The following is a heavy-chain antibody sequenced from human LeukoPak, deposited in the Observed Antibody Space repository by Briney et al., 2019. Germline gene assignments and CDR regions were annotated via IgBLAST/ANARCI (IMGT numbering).Heavy chain of an antibody. D-gene: IGHD3-10*01. CDR1: GFTFSSYS. CDR3: ARDSPMVWGEADYFDY. V-gene: IGHV3-48*04. J-gene: IGHJ4*02. CDR2: ISSSGSTI. Sequence: GGSLRLSCAASGFTFSSYSMNWVRQAPGKGLEWVSYISSSGSTIYYADSVKGRFTISRDNAKNSLYLQMNSLRAEDTAAYYCARDSPMVWGEADYFDYWGQGTLVTVSS.